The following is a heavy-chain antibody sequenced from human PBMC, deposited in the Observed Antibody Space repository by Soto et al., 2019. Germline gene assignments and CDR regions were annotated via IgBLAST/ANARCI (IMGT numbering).Heavy chain of an antibody. CDR3: ARVKGIAVAGTTDYYMDV. CDR1: GGTFSSYT. D-gene: IGHD6-19*01. CDR2: IIPILGIA. J-gene: IGHJ6*03. V-gene: IGHV1-69*02. Sequence: GASVKVSCKASGGTFSSYTISWVRQAPGQGLEWMGRIIPILGIANYAQKFQGRVTITADKSTSTAYMELSSLRSEDTAVYYCARVKGIAVAGTTDYYMDVWSKGTTVTVSS.